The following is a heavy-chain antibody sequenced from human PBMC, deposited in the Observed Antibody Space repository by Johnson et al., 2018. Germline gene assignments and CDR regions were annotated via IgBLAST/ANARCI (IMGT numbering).Heavy chain of an antibody. D-gene: IGHD1-26*01. V-gene: IGHV3-15*01. Sequence: VQLVESGGGLVKPGGSLRLSCAASGFTFSNAWMSWVRQAPGKGLEGVGRIKSKTDGGTPDYAAPEKGRFTISTDDSKNTLYLQMNSLKTEDTAVYYCTTEGETWELDYYYYMAIWGKGTTVTVSS. CDR1: GFTFSNAW. J-gene: IGHJ6*03. CDR3: TTEGETWELDYYYYMAI. CDR2: IKSKTDGGTP.